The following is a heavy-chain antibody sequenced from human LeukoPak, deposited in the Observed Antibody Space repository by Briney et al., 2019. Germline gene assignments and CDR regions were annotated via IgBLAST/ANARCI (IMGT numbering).Heavy chain of an antibody. CDR1: GFTLRSYG. CDR2: IRYDGRHK. D-gene: IGHD1-26*01. Sequence: GGSLRLFCAACGFTLRSYGIHWVRQAPGKGVEGVAFIRYDGRHKYYADSVKGRFTISRDNSKNTLYLQMNSLRAEDTAVYYCAKGYGWEASYYYYYMDVWGKGTPVTISS. J-gene: IGHJ6*03. V-gene: IGHV3-30*02. CDR3: AKGYGWEASYYYYYMDV.